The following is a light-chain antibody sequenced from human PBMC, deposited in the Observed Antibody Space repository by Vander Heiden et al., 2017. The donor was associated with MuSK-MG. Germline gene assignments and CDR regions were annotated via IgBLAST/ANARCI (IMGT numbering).Light chain of an antibody. CDR3: QNYNSAPLT. Sequence: DIQLTHSLSSLSASVGGRLNLSCGASKVISKFLSCYQQKPGKAPKLLISAASTLRSGVPSRCSGGASGAVFTLTIRRLQPEDVAAYYCQNYNSAPLTFGGGTKVQIK. V-gene: IGKV1-27*01. J-gene: IGKJ4*01. CDR2: AAS. CDR1: KVISKF.